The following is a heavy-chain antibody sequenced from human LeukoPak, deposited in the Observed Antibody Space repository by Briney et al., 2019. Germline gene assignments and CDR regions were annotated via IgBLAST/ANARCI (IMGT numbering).Heavy chain of an antibody. D-gene: IGHD3-9*01. J-gene: IGHJ5*02. CDR1: GGTFSSYA. Sequence: ASVKVSCKAPGGTFSSYAISWVRQAPGQGLEWMGGIIPIFGTANYAQKFQGRVTITADESTSTAYMELSSLRSEDTAVYYCARVPYYDIGNWFDPWGQGTLVTVSS. V-gene: IGHV1-69*13. CDR3: ARVPYYDIGNWFDP. CDR2: IIPIFGTA.